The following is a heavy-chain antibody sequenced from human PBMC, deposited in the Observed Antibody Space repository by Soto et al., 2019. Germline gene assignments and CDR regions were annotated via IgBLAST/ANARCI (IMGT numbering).Heavy chain of an antibody. CDR1: GSSLSNYY. Sequence: QVQLQESGPGQVKPSETLSLTCTVSGSSLSNYYWSWIRQPAGKGLEWIGRIYPTGSTNYNPSLKSLVTMSVDTSKNQFSLKLSSVTAADTAVFYCARGSLKFDFWGQGPLVTVSS. CDR3: ARGSLKFDF. CDR2: IYPTGST. V-gene: IGHV4-4*07. J-gene: IGHJ4*02.